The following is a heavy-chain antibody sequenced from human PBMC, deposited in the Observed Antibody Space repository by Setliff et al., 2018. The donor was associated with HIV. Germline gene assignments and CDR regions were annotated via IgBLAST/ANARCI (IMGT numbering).Heavy chain of an antibody. CDR3: ARGVHSGGSGWYNWYFDL. D-gene: IGHD6-19*01. CDR1: GGTFSRHA. Sequence: ASVKVSCKASGGTFSRHAFSWVRQAPGQGLEWMGGIIPTFDTANYARKFQGRVTITADKSTNTVYMELSSLRSEDTAMYYCARGVHSGGSGWYNWYFDLWGRGTLVTVSS. V-gene: IGHV1-69*06. J-gene: IGHJ2*01. CDR2: IIPTFDTA.